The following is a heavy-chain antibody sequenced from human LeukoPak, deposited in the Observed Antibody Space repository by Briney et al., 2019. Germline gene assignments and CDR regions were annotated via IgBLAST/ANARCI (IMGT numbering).Heavy chain of an antibody. D-gene: IGHD6-13*01. V-gene: IGHV3-21*01. CDR2: VSSSRTNR. Sequence: GGSLRLSCEASGFTFSNYNMNWVRQAPGKGPEWVSSVSSSRTNRYYANSVKGRFTISRDNAKNSLYLQMNSLRVEDTAVYYCARDHLGSWYDNGFDPWGQGILVTVSS. J-gene: IGHJ5*02. CDR3: ARDHLGSWYDNGFDP. CDR1: GFTFSNYN.